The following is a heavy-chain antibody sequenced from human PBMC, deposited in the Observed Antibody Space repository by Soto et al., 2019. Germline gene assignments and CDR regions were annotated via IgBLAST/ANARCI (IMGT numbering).Heavy chain of an antibody. J-gene: IGHJ4*02. CDR1: GDSFSSLS. D-gene: IGHD1-1*01. CDR3: AREIEPMGGALEF. CDR2: IIPVVDTG. Sequence: QVNLVQSGAEVKKPGSSVKVSCKASGDSFSSLSLNWVRQAPGQGLEWVGGIIPVVDTGTYAQKFHDRVTITADKSTSPVSMELTCLTSEVTAVYYCAREIEPMGGALEFWGQGTVVTVSS. V-gene: IGHV1-69*06.